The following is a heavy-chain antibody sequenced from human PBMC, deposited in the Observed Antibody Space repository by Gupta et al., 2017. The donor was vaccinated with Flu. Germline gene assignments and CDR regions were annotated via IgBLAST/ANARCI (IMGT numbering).Heavy chain of an antibody. Sequence: EVQLFESGGGLVQPGGSLSLSCAASGFTFSSDAMSWVRQAPGKGLDWVSAISGSGGSTYYADSVKGRFTISRDNSKNTLYLQMNSLRAEDTAVYYCAKPSVFLATIRPPWGQGTLVTVSS. J-gene: IGHJ5*02. CDR3: AKPSVFLATIRPP. D-gene: IGHD5-12*01. CDR1: GFTFSSDA. CDR2: ISGSGGST. V-gene: IGHV3-23*01.